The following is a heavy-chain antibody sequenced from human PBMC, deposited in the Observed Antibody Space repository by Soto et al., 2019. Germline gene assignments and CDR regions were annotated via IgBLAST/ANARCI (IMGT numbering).Heavy chain of an antibody. V-gene: IGHV1-69*01. Sequence: QVQLVQSGAEVKKPGSSVKVSCKASGGTFSSYAISWVRQAPGHGLEWMGGIIPIFGTANYAQKFQGRVTVTAEESTSTAYLELSSLRSADTAVYYCARDGAVAGKLHYFDYWGQGTLVTVSS. CDR2: IIPIFGTA. D-gene: IGHD6-19*01. CDR3: ARDGAVAGKLHYFDY. CDR1: GGTFSSYA. J-gene: IGHJ4*02.